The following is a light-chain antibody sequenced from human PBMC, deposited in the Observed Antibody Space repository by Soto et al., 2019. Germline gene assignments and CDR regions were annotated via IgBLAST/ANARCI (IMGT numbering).Light chain of an antibody. CDR2: WAS. CDR3: QHYYSTPPA. CDR1: QSVLYSSNNKSY. J-gene: IGKJ1*01. V-gene: IGKV4-1*01. Sequence: DIVMTQSPASLAVSLGERATINCKSIQSVLYSSNNKSYLAWYQQKPGQPPKLLIYWASTRESGVPDRFSGSGSGTDFTLTISSLQAEDVAVYYCQHYYSTPPAFGQGTKVDIK.